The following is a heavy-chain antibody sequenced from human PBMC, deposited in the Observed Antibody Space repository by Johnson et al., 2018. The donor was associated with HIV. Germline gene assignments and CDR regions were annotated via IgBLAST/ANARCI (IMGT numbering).Heavy chain of an antibody. CDR1: GFTFSSYA. D-gene: IGHD3-16*01. Sequence: QVQLVESGGGVVQPGRSLRLSCAASGFTFSSYAMHWVRQAPGKGPEWVAVISYDGSNKYYADSVKGRFTISRDNSKNTLSLQMYSLTSEDTATYYCVRGSLTDDSFPDWGQGTMVTVSS. V-gene: IGHV3-30*04. CDR3: VRGSLTDDSFPD. J-gene: IGHJ3*01. CDR2: ISYDGSNK.